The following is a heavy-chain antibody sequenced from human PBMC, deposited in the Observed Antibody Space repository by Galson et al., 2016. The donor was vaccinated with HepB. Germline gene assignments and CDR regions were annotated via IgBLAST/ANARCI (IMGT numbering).Heavy chain of an antibody. D-gene: IGHD5-12*01. V-gene: IGHV4-39*01. CDR2: VYYSGST. CDR3: SRHSIQWGYFDY. Sequence: SETLSLTCTVSGDSIISTSYYWGWVRQPPGTGLEWIATVYYSGSTYYNPSLKSRVTISVDTSKNDFSLQMTSVTAADTAIYYCSRHSIQWGYFDYWGQGNLVTVSS. J-gene: IGHJ4*02. CDR1: GDSIISTSYY.